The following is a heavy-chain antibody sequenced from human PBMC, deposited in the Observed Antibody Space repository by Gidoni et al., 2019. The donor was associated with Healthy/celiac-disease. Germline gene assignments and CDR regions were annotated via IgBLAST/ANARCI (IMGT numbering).Heavy chain of an antibody. CDR3: SRVGGIVVVVAGHFDY. D-gene: IGHD2-15*01. CDR1: GGSISGYY. CDR2: INHSGST. J-gene: IGHJ4*02. V-gene: IGHV4-34*01. Sequence: QVQLQQWGAGLLKPSETLSLTCAGDGGSISGYYWSWSRQPPGKGLEWIGEINHSGSTNYNPSLKSRVTISVDTSKNQFSLKLSSVTAADTAVYYCSRVGGIVVVVAGHFDYWGQGTLVTVSS.